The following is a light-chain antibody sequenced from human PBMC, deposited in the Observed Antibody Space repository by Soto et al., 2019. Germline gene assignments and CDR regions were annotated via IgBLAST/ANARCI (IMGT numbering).Light chain of an antibody. CDR3: QKYNNWPRT. J-gene: IGKJ2*02. CDR1: QRVSSN. CDR2: GAS. Sequence: EIVMTQSPATLSVSPGERATLSCRASQRVSSNLAWYQQKPGQAPRLLIYGASTRATGIPARFSGSGSGTEFTLTISSLQSEDFAVYYCQKYNNWPRTCGQGTKLEI. V-gene: IGKV3-15*01.